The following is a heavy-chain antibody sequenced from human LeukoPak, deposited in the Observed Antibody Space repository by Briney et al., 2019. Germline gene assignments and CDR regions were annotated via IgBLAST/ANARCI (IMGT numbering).Heavy chain of an antibody. V-gene: IGHV1-46*01. Sequence: ASVKVSCKASGYTFTSYYMHWVRQAPGQGLEWMGIINPSGGSTSYAQKFQGRVTMTRDTSTSTVYMELSSPRSEDTAVYYCARDAEIGYYDSSGYYRYWGQGTLVTVSS. CDR3: ARDAEIGYYDSSGYYRY. D-gene: IGHD3-22*01. CDR1: GYTFTSYY. CDR2: INPSGGST. J-gene: IGHJ4*02.